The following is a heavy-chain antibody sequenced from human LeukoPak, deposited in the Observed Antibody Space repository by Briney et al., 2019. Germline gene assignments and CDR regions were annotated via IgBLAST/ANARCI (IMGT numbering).Heavy chain of an antibody. CDR2: IRDNGDT. J-gene: IGHJ4*02. CDR3: AKASWVSSTEAVR. V-gene: IGHV3-23*01. D-gene: IGHD6-19*01. Sequence: PGGSLRLSCAASGLSFSSFAMSWVRQGPARGLEWVSSIRDNGDTFYADSVKGRFTLSSDSSTNTVYFQLNNLRVEDTAIYYCAKASWVSSTEAVRWGQGTLVTVSS. CDR1: GLSFSSFA.